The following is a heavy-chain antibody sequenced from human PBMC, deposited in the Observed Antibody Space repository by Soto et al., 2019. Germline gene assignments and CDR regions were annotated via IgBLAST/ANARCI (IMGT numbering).Heavy chain of an antibody. D-gene: IGHD3-3*01. Sequence: QLQLQESGPGLVKPSETLSLTCTVSGGSIRSSSSYWDWIRQPPGKGLEWIGSIYYSGSTYYNPSLKSRVIISMDKSKNQFSLNVSSATAADTAVYYCARRRGVVQDGMDVWGQGTTVIVSS. CDR1: GGSIRSSSSY. CDR3: ARRRGVVQDGMDV. J-gene: IGHJ6*02. CDR2: IYYSGST. V-gene: IGHV4-39*01.